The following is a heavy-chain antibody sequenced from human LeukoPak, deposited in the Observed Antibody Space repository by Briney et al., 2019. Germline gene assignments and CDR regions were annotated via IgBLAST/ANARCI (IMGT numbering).Heavy chain of an antibody. D-gene: IGHD4-17*01. CDR2: IYSGGST. Sequence: GGSLRLSCAASGFTVSSNYMSWVRQAPGKGLEWVSVIYSGGSTYYADSAKGRFTISRDNSKNTLYLQMNSLRAEDTAVYYCASTDYGHAFDIWGQGTMVTVSS. V-gene: IGHV3-53*01. J-gene: IGHJ3*02. CDR3: ASTDYGHAFDI. CDR1: GFTVSSNY.